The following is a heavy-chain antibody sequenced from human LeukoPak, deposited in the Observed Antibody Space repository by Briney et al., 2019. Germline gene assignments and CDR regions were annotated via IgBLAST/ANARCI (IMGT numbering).Heavy chain of an antibody. V-gene: IGHV4-34*01. CDR3: ARGSPRGYGSGSYVRSWFDP. CDR1: GRPFSGYY. J-gene: IGHJ5*02. CDR2: INHSGRT. Sequence: SDTRSLTCVVYGRPFSGYYWSWIRQPPGKGLDWIGEINHSGRTNYNPSLKSRVTISVDTSKHQFSLKLSSVTAADTAVYYCARGSPRGYGSGSYVRSWFDPWGQGTLVTVSS. D-gene: IGHD3-10*01.